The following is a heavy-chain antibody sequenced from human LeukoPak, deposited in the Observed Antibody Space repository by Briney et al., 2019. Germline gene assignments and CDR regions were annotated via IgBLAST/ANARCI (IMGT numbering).Heavy chain of an antibody. V-gene: IGHV5-51*01. D-gene: IGHD5-24*01. Sequence: GESLKISCEGSGYSFTSYWIAWVRQMPGKGLEWMGIIYPGDSDTRYRPSFQGQVTISADKSINTAYLQWSSLKASDTAMYYCARHSGDGYNWDVTGAFDIWGQGTMVTVSS. CDR1: GYSFTSYW. CDR3: ARHSGDGYNWDVTGAFDI. J-gene: IGHJ3*02. CDR2: IYPGDSDT.